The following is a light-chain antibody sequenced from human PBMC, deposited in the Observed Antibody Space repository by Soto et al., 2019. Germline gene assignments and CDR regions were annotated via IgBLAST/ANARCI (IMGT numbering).Light chain of an antibody. J-gene: IGKJ5*01. CDR3: QQRRDWPIT. V-gene: IGKV3-11*01. CDR1: QSVSSY. Sequence: SLATLSLSPGERATLSCRASQSVSSYLAWYQQKPGQAPRLLIYESSNRATGIPARFSGSGSGTDFTLTISSLEPEDFAVYYCQQRRDWPITFGQGTRLEIK. CDR2: ESS.